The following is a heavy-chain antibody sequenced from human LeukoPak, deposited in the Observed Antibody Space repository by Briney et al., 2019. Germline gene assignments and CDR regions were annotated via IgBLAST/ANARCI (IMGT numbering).Heavy chain of an antibody. Sequence: PGGSLRLSCAASGFIFSGFAMHWVRQAPGKGLEWVAVISYDGSDKYYAASVKGRFTISRDNSKNTLYLQMNSLRAEDTAVFYCASAIKRGYSYGYETAFDIWGQGTMVTVSS. J-gene: IGHJ3*02. D-gene: IGHD5-18*01. V-gene: IGHV3-30*04. CDR1: GFIFSGFA. CDR2: ISYDGSDK. CDR3: ASAIKRGYSYGYETAFDI.